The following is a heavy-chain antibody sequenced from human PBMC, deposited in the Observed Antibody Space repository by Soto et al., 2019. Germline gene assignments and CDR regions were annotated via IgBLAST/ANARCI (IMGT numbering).Heavy chain of an antibody. Sequence: GGSLRLSCASSVFTFSSYAMSCVRQAPGKGLEWVSAISGSGGSTYYADSVKGRFTISRDNSKNTLYLQMNSLRAEDTAVYYCAKGIDYSSYVEYWGQGTLVTVSS. CDR2: ISGSGGST. V-gene: IGHV3-23*01. J-gene: IGHJ4*02. D-gene: IGHD4-4*01. CDR1: VFTFSSYA. CDR3: AKGIDYSSYVEY.